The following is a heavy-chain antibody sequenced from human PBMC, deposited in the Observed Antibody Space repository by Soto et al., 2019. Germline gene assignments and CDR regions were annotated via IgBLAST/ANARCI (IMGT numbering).Heavy chain of an antibody. CDR1: GGSISSSSYY. J-gene: IGHJ4*02. V-gene: IGHV4-39*02. CDR3: ARDTYGDNGQVLDY. Sequence: SETLSLTCTVSGGSISSSSYYWGWIRQPPGKGLEWIGIIYYSGSTYYNPSLKSRFTFSRDNAKNSVYLQMNSLRAEDTALYYCARDTYGDNGQVLDYWGQGTLVTVSS. D-gene: IGHD4-17*01. CDR2: IYYSGST.